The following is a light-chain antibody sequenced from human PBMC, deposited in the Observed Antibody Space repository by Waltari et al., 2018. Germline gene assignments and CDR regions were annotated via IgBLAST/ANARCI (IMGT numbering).Light chain of an antibody. CDR2: TLS. CDR3: QQYVESPPPLMYT. J-gene: IGKJ2*01. Sequence: EIVMTQTPLSLPVIPGGSASISCRSSQSVLDRDDGNTYLDWYLQKPGQSPQLLIYTLSYRAAGVPDRFSGSGSGTDFTLTISGLEPEDFAVYYCQQYVESPPPLMYTFGQGTKLEIK. V-gene: IGKV2-40*01. CDR1: QSVLDRDDGNTY.